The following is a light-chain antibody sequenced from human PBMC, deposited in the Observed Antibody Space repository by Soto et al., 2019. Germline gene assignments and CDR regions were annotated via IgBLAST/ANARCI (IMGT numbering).Light chain of an antibody. CDR3: ATWDGSLNAVV. CDR1: NSNIGSNP. V-gene: IGLV1-44*01. CDR2: ANN. Sequence: QSVLTQSPSASRTPGQRVTISCSGSNSNIGSNPVNWYQQLPGMAPKLLISANNQRLSGVPDRFSGSKSGTSASLAISGLQSEDEADYYCATWDGSLNAVVFGGGTKLTVL. J-gene: IGLJ2*01.